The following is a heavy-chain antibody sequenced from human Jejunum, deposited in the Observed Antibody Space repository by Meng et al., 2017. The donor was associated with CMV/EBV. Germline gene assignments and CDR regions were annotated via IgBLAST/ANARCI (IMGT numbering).Heavy chain of an antibody. J-gene: IGHJ4*02. CDR3: ASFPPPGKQWLVTDY. D-gene: IGHD6-19*01. CDR1: GGSISSSNW. CDR2: IYHSGST. V-gene: IGHV4-4*02. Sequence: HVQPHESGPGLVKPSGTLSLTCAVSGGSISSSNWWSWVRQPPGKGLEWIGEIYHSGSTNYNPSLKSRVTISVDKSKNQFSLKLSSVTAADTAVYYCASFPPPGKQWLVTDYWGQGTLVTVSS.